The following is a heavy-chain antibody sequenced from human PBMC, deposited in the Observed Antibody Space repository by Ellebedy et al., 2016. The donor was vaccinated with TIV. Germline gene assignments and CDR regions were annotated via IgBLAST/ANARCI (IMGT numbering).Heavy chain of an antibody. Sequence: ASVKVSXXASGYTFTGYYIHWVRQAPGQGPEWMGWINPNSGVTYYAQNFHGRVTMTRDTSISTAYMVLSRLTSDDTALYHCARDQHDGSGSFWGQGTLVTVSS. CDR1: GYTFTGYY. J-gene: IGHJ4*02. CDR3: ARDQHDGSGSF. D-gene: IGHD3-10*01. V-gene: IGHV1-2*02. CDR2: INPNSGVT.